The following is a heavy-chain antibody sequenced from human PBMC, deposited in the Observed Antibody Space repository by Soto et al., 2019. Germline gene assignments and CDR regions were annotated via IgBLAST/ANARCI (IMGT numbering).Heavy chain of an antibody. V-gene: IGHV3-30-3*01. CDR3: ARDGLIGWYSSGWYWFDY. D-gene: IGHD6-19*01. CDR2: ISYDGSNK. Sequence: PGGSLRLSCAASGFTFSNYAMHWVRQAPGKGLEWVAIISYDGSNKYYADSVKGRFTISRDNSKNTLYLQMNSLRAEDTAVYYCARDGLIGWYSSGWYWFDYWGQGTLVTVSS. CDR1: GFTFSNYA. J-gene: IGHJ5*01.